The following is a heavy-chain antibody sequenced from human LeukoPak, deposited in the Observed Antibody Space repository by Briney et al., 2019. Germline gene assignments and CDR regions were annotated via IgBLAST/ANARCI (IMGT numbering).Heavy chain of an antibody. J-gene: IGHJ4*02. CDR2: ISSSSSTI. Sequence: GGSLRLSCAASGFTFSSYSMNWVRQAPGKGLEWVSYISSSSSTIYYADSVKGRFTISRDNAKNSLYLQMNSLRAEDTAVYYCARGPNSNWSGLDFWGQGTLLTVSS. D-gene: IGHD6-6*01. V-gene: IGHV3-48*01. CDR1: GFTFSSYS. CDR3: ARGPNSNWSGLDF.